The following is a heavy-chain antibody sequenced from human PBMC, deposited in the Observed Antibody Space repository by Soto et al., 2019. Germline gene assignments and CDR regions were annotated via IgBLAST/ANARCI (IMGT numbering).Heavy chain of an antibody. J-gene: IGHJ5*02. CDR1: GFTFSSYG. V-gene: IGHV3-30*18. CDR3: AKGSAGIVVVTAAMIS. D-gene: IGHD2-2*01. CDR2: ISYDGSNK. Sequence: PGGSLRLSCAASGFTFSSYGMHWVRQAPGKGLEWVAVISYDGSNKYYADSVKGRFTISRDNSKNTLYLQMNSLRAEDTAVYYCAKGSAGIVVVTAAMISWGQGT.